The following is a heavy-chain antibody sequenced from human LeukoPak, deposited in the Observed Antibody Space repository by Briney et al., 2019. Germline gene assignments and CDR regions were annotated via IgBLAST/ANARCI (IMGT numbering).Heavy chain of an antibody. CDR3: ARGRGSGWGVGYYFRASGPKFDY. J-gene: IGHJ4*02. Sequence: PGGSLRLSCAASGFTFSSYAMHWVRQAPGKGLEWVAVISYDESNKYYADSVKGRLTISRDNSKNTLYLQMNSLRAEDTAVYYCARGRGSGWGVGYYFRASGPKFDYWGQGTLVTVSS. CDR1: GFTFSSYA. D-gene: IGHD6-19*01. CDR2: ISYDESNK. V-gene: IGHV3-30-3*01.